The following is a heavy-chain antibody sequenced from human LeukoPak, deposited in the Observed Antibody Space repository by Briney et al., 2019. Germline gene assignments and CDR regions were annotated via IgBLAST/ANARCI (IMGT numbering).Heavy chain of an antibody. D-gene: IGHD5-18*01. CDR2: ISSSSTYI. V-gene: IGHV3-21*01. Sequence: PGGSLTLSCAASGFTFSSYSMNWVRQAPGKGLEWVSSISSSSTYIYYADSVKGRLTISRDNAKNSLYLQMNSLRAEDTAVYYCARDSAMVTRPYYFDYWGQGTLVTVSS. CDR3: ARDSAMVTRPYYFDY. CDR1: GFTFSSYS. J-gene: IGHJ4*02.